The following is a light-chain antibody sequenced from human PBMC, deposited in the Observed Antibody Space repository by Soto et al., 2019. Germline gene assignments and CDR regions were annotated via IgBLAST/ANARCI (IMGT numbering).Light chain of an antibody. CDR3: MQALQTPLT. CDR2: LGS. CDR1: RSLLLSDGSNY. V-gene: IGKV2-28*01. J-gene: IGKJ4*01. Sequence: VRPHFQFSLPVPPGEPASFSCGSIRSLLLSDGSNYLDWFLQRPGQSPQVLIYLGSNRAPGVPDRFSGSGSGTDFTLKISRVEAEDVGVYYCMQALQTPLTFGGGTKVEIK.